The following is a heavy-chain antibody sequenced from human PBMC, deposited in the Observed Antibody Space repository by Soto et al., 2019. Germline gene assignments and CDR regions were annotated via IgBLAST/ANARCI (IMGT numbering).Heavy chain of an antibody. V-gene: IGHV4-39*01. CDR1: GASMTSSIYY. Sequence: LSLTCSVSGASMTSSIYYWAWIRQAPGKGLEWIGSLNYGGTTYHSPSLEGRVTMSVDTSKKEFSLNVISVTAADTAIYYCARQSYFDGAGYYLGWFDPWGQGTLVTVSS. CDR3: ARQSYFDGAGYYLGWFDP. D-gene: IGHD3-22*01. CDR2: LNYGGTT. J-gene: IGHJ5*02.